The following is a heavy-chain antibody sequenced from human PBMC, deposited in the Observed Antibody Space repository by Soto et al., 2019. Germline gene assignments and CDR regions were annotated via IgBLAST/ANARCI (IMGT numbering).Heavy chain of an antibody. D-gene: IGHD3-9*01. J-gene: IGHJ6*03. CDR1: GFTFSSYS. Sequence: GGSLRLSCAASGFTFSSYSMNWVRQAPGKGLEWVSSISSSSSYIYYADSVKGRFTISRDNAKNSLYLQMNSLRAEDTAVYYCESAILTGSYRFPSYYMDVSGKGTTVTVSS. CDR3: ESAILTGSYRFPSYYMDV. CDR2: ISSSSSYI. V-gene: IGHV3-21*01.